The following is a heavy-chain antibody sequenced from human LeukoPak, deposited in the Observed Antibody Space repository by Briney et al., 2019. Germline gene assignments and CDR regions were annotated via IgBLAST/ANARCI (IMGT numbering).Heavy chain of an antibody. CDR3: ARDSAPIVVVTAPDP. CDR2: ISYDGSNK. Sequence: PGGSLRLSCAASRFSFSSYAMHWVRQAPGKGLEWVALISYDGSNKYYADSVKGRFTISRDNSKNTLYLQMNSLRAEDTAVYYCARDSAPIVVVTAPDPWGQGTLVTVSS. V-gene: IGHV3-30-3*01. J-gene: IGHJ5*02. D-gene: IGHD2-21*02. CDR1: RFSFSSYA.